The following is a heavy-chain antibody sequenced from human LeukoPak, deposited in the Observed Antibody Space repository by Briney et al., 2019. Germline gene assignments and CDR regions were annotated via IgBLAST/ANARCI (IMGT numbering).Heavy chain of an antibody. D-gene: IGHD3-10*01. CDR3: ARGQRLLWFGELFPFDY. Sequence: GGSLRLSCAASGFTFSSYSMNWVRQAPGKGLEWVSYISSSSSSTIYYADSVKGRFTISRDNAKNSLYLQMNSLRAEDTAVYYCARGQRLLWFGELFPFDYWGQGTLVTVSS. V-gene: IGHV3-48*01. J-gene: IGHJ4*02. CDR1: GFTFSSYS. CDR2: ISSSSSSTI.